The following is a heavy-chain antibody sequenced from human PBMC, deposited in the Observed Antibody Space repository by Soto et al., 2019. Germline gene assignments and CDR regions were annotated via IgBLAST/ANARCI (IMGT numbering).Heavy chain of an antibody. CDR3: AREAYGDYGYYYYGMDV. CDR2: IIPIFGTA. CDR1: GGTFSSYA. D-gene: IGHD4-17*01. V-gene: IGHV1-69*12. Sequence: QVQLVQSGAEVTKPGSSVKVSCKASGGTFSSYAISWVRQAPGQGLEWMGGIIPIFGTANYAQQFQGRGTLTADESTSTAYMELSSLRSEHTAVYYWAREAYGDYGYYYYGMDVWGQGTTFTVSS. J-gene: IGHJ6*02.